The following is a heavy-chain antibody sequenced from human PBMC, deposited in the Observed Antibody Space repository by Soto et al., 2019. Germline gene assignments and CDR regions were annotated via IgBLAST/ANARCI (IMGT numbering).Heavy chain of an antibody. CDR2: IIPIFGTA. J-gene: IGHJ3*02. CDR1: GGTFSSYA. Sequence: ASVKVSCKASGGTFSSYAISWVRQAPGHGLEWMGGIIPIFGTANYAQKFQGRVTITADESTSTAYMELSSLRSEDTAVYYCARAGIVVVNSFAFDIWGQGTMVTVSS. CDR3: ARAGIVVVNSFAFDI. V-gene: IGHV1-69*13. D-gene: IGHD3-22*01.